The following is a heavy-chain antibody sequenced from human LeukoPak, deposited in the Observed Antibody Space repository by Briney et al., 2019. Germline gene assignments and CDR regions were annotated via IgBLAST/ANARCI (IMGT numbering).Heavy chain of an antibody. J-gene: IGHJ5*02. CDR3: ARDRLLAVKYNWFDP. V-gene: IGHV1-2*02. CDR1: GYTFTGYY. CDR2: INPNSGGT. D-gene: IGHD6-19*01. Sequence: GASVKVSCKASGYTFTGYYMHWVRQAPGQGLEWMGWINPNSGGTNYAQKFQGRVTMTRDTSISTAYMELSRLRSDDTAVHYCARDRLLAVKYNWFDPWGQGTLVTVSS.